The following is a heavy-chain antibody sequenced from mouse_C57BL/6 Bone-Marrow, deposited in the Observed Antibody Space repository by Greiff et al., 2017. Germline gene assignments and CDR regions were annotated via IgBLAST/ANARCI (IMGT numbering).Heavy chain of an antibody. J-gene: IGHJ1*01. Sequence: EVKVVESGGGLVKPGGSLKLSCAASGFTFSDSGMHWVRQAPEKGLEWVAYISSGSSTLYYADTVKGRFTISRENAKNTLFLQMTSLRSEDTAMYYCARPVYFCVWGAGTTVIVTS. CDR1: GFTFSDSG. CDR2: ISSGSSTL. V-gene: IGHV5-17*01. CDR3: ARPVYFCV.